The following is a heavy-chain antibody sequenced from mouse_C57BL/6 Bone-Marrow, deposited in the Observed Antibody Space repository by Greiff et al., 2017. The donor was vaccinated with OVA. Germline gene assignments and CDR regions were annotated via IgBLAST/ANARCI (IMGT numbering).Heavy chain of an antibody. V-gene: IGHV1-54*01. CDR3: ARSDECYAMDY. CDR1: GYAFTNYL. J-gene: IGHJ4*01. CDR2: INPGSGGT. Sequence: VQLQQSGAELVRPGTSVKVSCKASGYAFTNYLIEWVKQRPGQGLEWIGVINPGSGGTNYNEKFKGKATLTAAKSSSTAYMQLSSLTSEDSAVYFCARSDECYAMDYWGQGTSVTVSS.